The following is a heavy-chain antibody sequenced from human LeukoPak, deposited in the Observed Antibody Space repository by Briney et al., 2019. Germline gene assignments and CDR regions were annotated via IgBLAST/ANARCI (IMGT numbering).Heavy chain of an antibody. D-gene: IGHD1-14*01. J-gene: IGHJ6*03. V-gene: IGHV3-30*03. CDR1: GFTFSSYA. CDR3: ARDNPRSYYYYMDV. Sequence: TGGSLRLSCAASGFTFSSYAMHWVRQAPGKGLEWVAVISYDGNNKYYADSMKGRFTISRDNSKNTLYLQMNSLRAEDTAVYYCARDNPRSYYYYMDVWGKGTTVTVSS. CDR2: ISYDGNNK.